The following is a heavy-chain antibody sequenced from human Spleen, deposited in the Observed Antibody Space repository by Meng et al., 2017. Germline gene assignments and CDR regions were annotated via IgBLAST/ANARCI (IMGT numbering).Heavy chain of an antibody. J-gene: IGHJ4*02. D-gene: IGHD3-22*01. V-gene: IGHV3-30*04. CDR2: ISYDGSNK. CDR1: GFTISSYA. CDR3: ARATYYYDSSGYYYFDY. Sequence: GESLKISCAASGFTISSYAMHWVRQAPGKGLEWVAVISYDGSNKYYADSVKGRFTISRDNSKNTLYLQMNSLRAEDTAVYYCARATYYYDSSGYYYFDYWGQGTLVTVSS.